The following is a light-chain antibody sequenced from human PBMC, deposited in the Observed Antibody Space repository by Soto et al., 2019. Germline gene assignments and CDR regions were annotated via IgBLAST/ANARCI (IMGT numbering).Light chain of an antibody. J-gene: IGLJ1*01. Sequence: QSVLTQPASFSGSPGHSITISCTGTSSDFGGYNYVSWYQQHPGKAPKLMIYDVSNRPSGVSNRFSGSKSGNTASLTISGLQAEDEADYYCSSYTSSSTLNVFGTGTKVTVL. CDR3: SSYTSSSTLNV. V-gene: IGLV2-14*01. CDR1: SSDFGGYNY. CDR2: DVS.